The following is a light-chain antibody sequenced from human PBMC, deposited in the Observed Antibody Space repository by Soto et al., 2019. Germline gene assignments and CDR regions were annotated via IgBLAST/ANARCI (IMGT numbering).Light chain of an antibody. V-gene: IGKV3-20*01. Sequence: ENVLTQSAGTLSLSPGERATLSCRASQSVSSNHLAWYQQKPGQAPRLLIYTASNRATGIPDRFSGSGSGTDFTLTISRLEPEDFVVYYCQQYGTTPWTFGQGTKVDI. CDR1: QSVSSNH. J-gene: IGKJ1*01. CDR2: TAS. CDR3: QQYGTTPWT.